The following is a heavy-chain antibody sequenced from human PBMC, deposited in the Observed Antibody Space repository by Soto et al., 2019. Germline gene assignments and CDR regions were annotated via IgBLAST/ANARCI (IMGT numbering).Heavy chain of an antibody. D-gene: IGHD2-21*02. CDR3: ARDSDSDAFDI. CDR1: GFTVSSNY. CDR2: IYSGGST. V-gene: IGHV3-66*01. J-gene: IGHJ3*02. Sequence: EVQLVESGGGLVQPGGSLRLSCAASGFTVSSNYMSWVRQAPGKGLEWVSVIYSGGSTYYADSVKGRSTISRDNSKNTLYLQMNSLRAEDTAVYYCARDSDSDAFDIWGQGTMVTVSS.